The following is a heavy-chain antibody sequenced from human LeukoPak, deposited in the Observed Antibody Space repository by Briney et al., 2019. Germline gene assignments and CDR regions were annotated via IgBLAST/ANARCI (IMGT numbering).Heavy chain of an antibody. CDR1: GFTFSSYA. J-gene: IGHJ4*02. CDR3: ANEYSSSSSFDS. Sequence: PGGSLRLSCAASGFTFSSYAMHWVRQAPGKVLEWVAVISYDGSNKYYADSVKGRFTISRDNSKSTLYLQMNSLRAEDTAVYYCANEYSSSSSFDSWGQGTLVTVSS. CDR2: ISYDGSNK. V-gene: IGHV3-30-3*02. D-gene: IGHD6-6*01.